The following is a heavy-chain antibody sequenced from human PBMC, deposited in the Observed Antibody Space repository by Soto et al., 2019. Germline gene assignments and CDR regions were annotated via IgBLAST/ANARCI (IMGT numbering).Heavy chain of an antibody. CDR3: EGHRRKVPPSGLAGPGVWV. CDR2: IIPMFGPT. V-gene: IGHV1-69*01. Sequence: QLVQSGAEVKKPGSSVKVSCKASGGTFSSCVVTWVRQAPGQGLEWMGGIIPMFGPTKYIQMFQGRVTVTADESTCKGHMELTSLNSEKTAVYYCEGHRRKVPPSGLAGPGVWVWGQGNLVTVSS. D-gene: IGHD3-16*01. J-gene: IGHJ4*03. CDR1: GGTFSSCV.